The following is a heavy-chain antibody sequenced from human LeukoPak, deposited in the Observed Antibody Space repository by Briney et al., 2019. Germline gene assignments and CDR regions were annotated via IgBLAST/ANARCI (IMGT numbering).Heavy chain of an antibody. CDR2: IMGSGGTT. CDR1: GFTFSSYS. J-gene: IGHJ4*02. Sequence: GGSLRLSCAASGFTFSSYSMNWVRQAPGKGLEWVSTIMGSGGTTYYADSVKGRFTISRDNSKNTLYLQMNSLRAEDTAVYYCAKDYPMVRYWGQGTLVTVSS. V-gene: IGHV3-23*01. D-gene: IGHD3-10*01. CDR3: AKDYPMVRY.